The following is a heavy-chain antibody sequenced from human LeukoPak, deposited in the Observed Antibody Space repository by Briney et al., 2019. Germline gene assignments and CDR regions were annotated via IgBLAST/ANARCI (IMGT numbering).Heavy chain of an antibody. CDR3: ARQGSGGRSFDV. D-gene: IGHD1-26*01. Sequence: SETLSLTRTVSGGSLSTYYWSWIRQPPGKGLEWIGYIDNSGSTNYNPSLQSRVTISIDTSKNQVSLRLSSVTAADTAVYYCARQGSGGRSFDVWGQGTMVTVSS. J-gene: IGHJ3*01. V-gene: IGHV4-59*08. CDR2: IDNSGST. CDR1: GGSLSTYY.